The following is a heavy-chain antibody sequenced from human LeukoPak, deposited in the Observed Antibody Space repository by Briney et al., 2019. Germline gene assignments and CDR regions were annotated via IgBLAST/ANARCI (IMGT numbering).Heavy chain of an antibody. CDR1: GGSISSGGYY. CDR2: IYYSGST. V-gene: IGHV4-61*08. CDR3: ARVVGPGTYYYDSSGYGDIDY. J-gene: IGHJ4*02. Sequence: SETLSLTCTVSGGSISSGGYYWSWVRQPPGKGLEWIGYIYYSGSTNYNPSLKSRVTISVDTSKNQFSLKLSSVTAADTAVYYCARVVGPGTYYYDSSGYGDIDYWGQGTLVTVSS. D-gene: IGHD3-22*01.